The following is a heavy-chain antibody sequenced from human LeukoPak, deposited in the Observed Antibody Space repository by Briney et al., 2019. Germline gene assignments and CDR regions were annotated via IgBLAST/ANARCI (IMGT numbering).Heavy chain of an antibody. CDR2: ISSSGSTI. J-gene: IGHJ4*02. CDR1: GFTFSDYY. Sequence: GGSLRLSCAASGFTFSDYYMSWIRQAPGKGLEWVSYISSSGSTIDYADSVKGRFTISRDNAKNSLYLQMNSLSAEDTAVYYCARDPSSSSAFDYWGQGTLVTVSS. D-gene: IGHD6-6*01. CDR3: ARDPSSSSAFDY. V-gene: IGHV3-11*04.